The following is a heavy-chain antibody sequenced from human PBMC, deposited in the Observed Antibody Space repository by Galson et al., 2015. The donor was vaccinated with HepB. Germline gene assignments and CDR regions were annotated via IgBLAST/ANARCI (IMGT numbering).Heavy chain of an antibody. CDR1: GFTLSTYA. CDR2: ISGSDGGT. CDR3: ATGGSGSDAPADY. J-gene: IGHJ4*02. D-gene: IGHD1-26*01. V-gene: IGHV3-23*01. Sequence: SLRLSCAASGFTLSTYAMSWVRQAPGKGLEWVSVISGSDGGTDYADSVKGRFTISRDNSKNTLYLQMNSLRAEDTAVYYCATGGSGSDAPADYWGQGTLVTVSS.